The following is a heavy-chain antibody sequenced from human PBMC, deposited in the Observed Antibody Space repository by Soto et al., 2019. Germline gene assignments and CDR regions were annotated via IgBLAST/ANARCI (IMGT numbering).Heavy chain of an antibody. CDR2: IYYSGST. Sequence: SETLSLTCTVSGGSISSYYWSWIRQPPGKGLEWIGYIYYSGSTNYNPSLKSRVTISVDTSKNQFSLKLSSVTAADTAVYFCAKGFSTGLYVDSWGRGAQVTVSS. J-gene: IGHJ5*01. V-gene: IGHV4-59*01. CDR3: AKGFSTGLYVDS. CDR1: GGSISSYY. D-gene: IGHD6-19*01.